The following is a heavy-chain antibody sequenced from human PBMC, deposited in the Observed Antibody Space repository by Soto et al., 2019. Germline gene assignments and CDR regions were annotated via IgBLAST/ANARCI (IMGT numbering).Heavy chain of an antibody. CDR2: ISGSGGYI. CDR1: GFTFSSYS. V-gene: IGHV3-21*01. CDR3: ARDRQSNPWYAADY. Sequence: PGGSLRLSCEGSGFTFSSYSMNWVRQAPGKGLEWVSSISGSGGYIYYADSVKGRFTISRDNAKNSLYLQTTSLRDEDTALYYCARDRQSNPWYAADYWGQGSLVTVSS. J-gene: IGHJ4*02. D-gene: IGHD6-13*01.